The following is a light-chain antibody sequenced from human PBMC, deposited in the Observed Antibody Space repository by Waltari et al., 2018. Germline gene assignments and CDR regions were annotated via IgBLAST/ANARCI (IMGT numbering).Light chain of an antibody. J-gene: IGKJ4*01. CDR1: QSITNY. CDR3: QQRSNWPLLT. Sequence: EIVLTQSPATLSLSPGERATPSCKASQSITNYLAWYHQNRGQPPRLLISDASNRATGIPARFSGSGSGTDFTLTISGLEPEDFAVYYCQQRSNWPLLTFGGGTKVEIK. CDR2: DAS. V-gene: IGKV3-11*01.